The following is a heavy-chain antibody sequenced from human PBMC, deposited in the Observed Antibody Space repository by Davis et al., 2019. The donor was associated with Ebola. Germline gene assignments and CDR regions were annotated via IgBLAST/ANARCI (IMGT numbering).Heavy chain of an antibody. CDR3: ARALAGYYYDSSGYYSRGDYFDY. Sequence: PSETLSLTCTVSGGSISSGGYYWSWIRQHPGKGLEWIGYIYYSGSTYYNPSLKSRVTISVDTSKNQFSLKLSSVTAADTAVYYCARALAGYYYDSSGYYSRGDYFDYWGQGTLVTVSS. D-gene: IGHD3-22*01. CDR1: GGSISSGGYY. V-gene: IGHV4-31*03. J-gene: IGHJ4*02. CDR2: IYYSGST.